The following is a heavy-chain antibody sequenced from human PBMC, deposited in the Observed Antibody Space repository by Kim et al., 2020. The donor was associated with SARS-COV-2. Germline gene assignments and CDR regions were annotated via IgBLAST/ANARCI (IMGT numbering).Heavy chain of an antibody. V-gene: IGHV4-39*01. CDR3: ASADYDFWSGYPHNWFDP. CDR2: IYYSGST. D-gene: IGHD3-3*01. CDR1: GGSISSSSYY. J-gene: IGHJ5*02. Sequence: SETLSLTCTVSGGSISSSSYYWGWIRQPPGKGLEWIGSIYYSGSTYYNPSLKSRVTISVDTSKNQFSLKLSSVTAADTAVYYCASADYDFWSGYPHNWFDPWGQGTLVTVSS.